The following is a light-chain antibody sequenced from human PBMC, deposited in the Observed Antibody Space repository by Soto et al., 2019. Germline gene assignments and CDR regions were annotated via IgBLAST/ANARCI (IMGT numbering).Light chain of an antibody. CDR1: QSVGRH. V-gene: IGKV3-11*01. Sequence: EIVLTQSPATLSLSPGERATLSCRASQSVGRHLAWYQQKPGQAPRLLIYDASNRATGVPARFSGSGAGTDFTLSISSLEPEDFSVYYGQQRNNWPPATFGGGTKVDIK. CDR2: DAS. J-gene: IGKJ4*01. CDR3: QQRNNWPPAT.